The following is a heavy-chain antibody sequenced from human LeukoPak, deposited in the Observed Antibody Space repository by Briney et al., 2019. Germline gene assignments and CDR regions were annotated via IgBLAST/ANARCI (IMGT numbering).Heavy chain of an antibody. CDR3: ASRPDYYGSGSYWDDY. CDR2: IYHSGST. V-gene: IGHV4-4*02. Sequence: SETLSLTCAVSGGSISSSDWWSWVRQPPGKGLEWIGEIYHSGSTNYNPSLKSRVTISVDKSKNQFSLKLSSVTAADTAVYYCASRPDYYGSGSYWDDYWGQGTLVTVSS. J-gene: IGHJ4*02. CDR1: GGSISSSDW. D-gene: IGHD3-10*01.